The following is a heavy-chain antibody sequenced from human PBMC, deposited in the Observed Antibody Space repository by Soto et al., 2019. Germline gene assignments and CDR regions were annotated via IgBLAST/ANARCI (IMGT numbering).Heavy chain of an antibody. CDR3: ASACSWSGSLYGMDV. D-gene: IGHD3-3*01. Sequence: SVKVSCKASGGTFSSYAISWVRQAPGQAPEWMGWITPFNGNTNYAQKFQDRVTITRDRSMSTAYMELSSLRSEDTAMYYCASACSWSGSLYGMDVWGQGTTVTVSS. J-gene: IGHJ6*02. V-gene: IGHV1-45*02. CDR1: GGTFSSYA. CDR2: ITPFNGNT.